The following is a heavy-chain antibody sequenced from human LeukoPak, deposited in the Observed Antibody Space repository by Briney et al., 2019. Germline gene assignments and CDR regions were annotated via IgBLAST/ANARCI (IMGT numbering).Heavy chain of an antibody. CDR2: INHSGST. CDR1: GGSFSGYY. J-gene: IGHJ4*02. V-gene: IGHV4-34*01. CDR3: ARAWNRYSSSWYGNFDY. Sequence: SETLSLTCAVYGGSFSGYYWSWIRQPPGKGLERIGEINHSGSTNYNPSLKSRVTISVDTSKNQFSLKLSSVTAADTAVYYCARAWNRYSSSWYGNFDYWGQGTLVTVSS. D-gene: IGHD6-13*01.